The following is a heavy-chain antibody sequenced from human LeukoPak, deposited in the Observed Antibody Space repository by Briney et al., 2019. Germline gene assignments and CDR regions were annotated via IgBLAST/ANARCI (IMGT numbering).Heavy chain of an antibody. CDR3: DLEVTNSAWYGCFDP. Sequence: GGSLRLSCVASVFTFGDAWMSWVRQAPGKGVDWVCRIKRKADGGTADYAAPVKGRFTISRADSKDTLYLQMNSVWVEDPGVYYCDLEVTNSAWYGCFDPWGQGTLVSVSS. CDR1: VFTFGDAW. D-gene: IGHD6-19*01. CDR2: IKRKADGGTA. J-gene: IGHJ5*02. V-gene: IGHV3-15*01.